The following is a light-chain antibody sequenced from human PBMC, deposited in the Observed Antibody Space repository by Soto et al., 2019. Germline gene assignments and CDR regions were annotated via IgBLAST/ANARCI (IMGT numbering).Light chain of an antibody. CDR3: QQYSNWTET. V-gene: IGKV3-15*01. CDR1: QSISSN. Sequence: EIVMTQSPATLSVSPGERASLSCRASQSISSNLAWYQQKPGQAPRLLIYDASTRATGIPARFSGSGSGTEFTLTISSLQSEDFAVYYCQQYSNWTETFGQGT. CDR2: DAS. J-gene: IGKJ1*01.